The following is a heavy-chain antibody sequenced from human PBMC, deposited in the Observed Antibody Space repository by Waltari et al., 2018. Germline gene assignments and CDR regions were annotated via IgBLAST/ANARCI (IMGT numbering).Heavy chain of an antibody. D-gene: IGHD1-7*01. CDR2: INAGNGNT. CDR3: ARGPLPNWNYDPLGDY. Sequence: QVQLVQSGAEVKKPGASVKVSCKASGYTFTSYAMHWVRQAPGQRLEWMGWINAGNGNTKYSQKFQGRVTITRDTSASTAYMELSSLRSEDTAVYYCARGPLPNWNYDPLGDYWGQGTLVTVSS. J-gene: IGHJ4*02. V-gene: IGHV1-3*01. CDR1: GYTFTSYA.